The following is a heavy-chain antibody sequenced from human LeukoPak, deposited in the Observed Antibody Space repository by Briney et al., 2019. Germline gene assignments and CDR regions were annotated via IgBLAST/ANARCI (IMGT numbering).Heavy chain of an antibody. CDR1: GGTFSSYA. D-gene: IGHD3-10*01. V-gene: IGHV1-69*04. J-gene: IGHJ6*02. CDR3: ASLDVLLWFGELLPTYGMDV. Sequence: SVKVSCKASGGTFSSYAISWVRQAPGQGLEWMGRIIPILGIANYAQKFQGRVTITADKSTSTAYMELSSLRSEDTAVCYCASLDVLLWFGELLPTYGMDVWGQGTRVTVSS. CDR2: IIPILGIA.